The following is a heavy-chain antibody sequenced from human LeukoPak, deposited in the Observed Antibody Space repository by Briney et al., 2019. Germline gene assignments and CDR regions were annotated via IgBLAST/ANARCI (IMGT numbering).Heavy chain of an antibody. D-gene: IGHD6-19*01. CDR3: ARGQWLDLY. CDR2: IWYDGTNK. J-gene: IGHJ4*02. Sequence: PGGSLRLSCAASGFTFSSYGMHWVRQVPGKGLEWVAVIWYDGTNKYYADSVRGRFTISRDNSKNTLYLQMNSLRAEDTAVYYCARGQWLDLYWGQGTLVTVSS. V-gene: IGHV3-33*01. CDR1: GFTFSSYG.